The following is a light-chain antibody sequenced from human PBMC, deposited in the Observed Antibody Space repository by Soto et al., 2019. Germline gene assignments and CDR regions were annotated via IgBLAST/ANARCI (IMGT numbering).Light chain of an antibody. Sequence: ENVLTQSPDTLSLSPGERATLSCRASQRIANNFLAWYQKKPGQAPRLLIHGASSRATGIPDRFSGSGSGTDFTLCISRLEPEDFAVYYCQQYGRAPWTFGQGTTVEVK. CDR1: QRIANNF. CDR3: QQYGRAPWT. V-gene: IGKV3-20*01. J-gene: IGKJ1*01. CDR2: GAS.